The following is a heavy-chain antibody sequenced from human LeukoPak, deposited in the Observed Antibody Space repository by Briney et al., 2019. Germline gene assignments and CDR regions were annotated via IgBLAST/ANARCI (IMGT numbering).Heavy chain of an antibody. D-gene: IGHD5-12*01. J-gene: IGHJ4*02. CDR1: GYTFTGNY. Sequence: ASVKVSCKASGYTFTGNYMHWVRQAPGQGLEWMGWISPNSGGTNYAQKVQGRVTMTRGTSISTDYMELSRLRSDDPDVYYCARAYPVVVATMGLDYWGQRALVTVSS. V-gene: IGHV1-2*02. CDR2: ISPNSGGT. CDR3: ARAYPVVVATMGLDY.